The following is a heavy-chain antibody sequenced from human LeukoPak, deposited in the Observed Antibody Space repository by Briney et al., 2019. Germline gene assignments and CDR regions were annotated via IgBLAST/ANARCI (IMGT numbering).Heavy chain of an antibody. CDR2: INWNGGST. J-gene: IGHJ6*03. D-gene: IGHD2-21*02. CDR1: GFTFNNAW. Sequence: GGSLRLSCAASGFTFNNAWMSWVRQAPGKGLEWVSGINWNGGSTGYADSVKGRFTISRDNAKNSLYLQMNSLRAEDTALYYCARLVTHYYYYMDVWGKATTVTVSS. V-gene: IGHV3-20*04. CDR3: ARLVTHYYYYMDV.